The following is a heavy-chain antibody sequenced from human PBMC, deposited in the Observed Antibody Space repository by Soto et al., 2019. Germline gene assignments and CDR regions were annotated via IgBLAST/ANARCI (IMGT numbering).Heavy chain of an antibody. D-gene: IGHD3-22*01. CDR3: ARSYYDSTGLAVDP. CDR1: GASVSTGY. V-gene: IGHV4-4*09. CDR2: MYFGGSF. Sequence: QMQLQESGPGLVKPSETLSLTCTVSGASVSTGYWSWIRRPPGKGLEWIGFMYFGGSFNYNPSLTSRVTISVATSTNQFSMKLTSVTAADTAVYYCARSYYDSTGLAVDPWGQGTLVTVSS. J-gene: IGHJ5*02.